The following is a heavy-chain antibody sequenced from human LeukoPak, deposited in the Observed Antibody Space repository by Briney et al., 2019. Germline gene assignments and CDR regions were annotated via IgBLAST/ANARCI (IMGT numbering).Heavy chain of an antibody. J-gene: IGHJ4*02. CDR3: ARDYTPFRWELLVFDY. D-gene: IGHD1-26*01. CDR1: GGSISSSSYY. V-gene: IGHV4-39*02. Sequence: PSETLSLTCTVSGGSISSSSYYWGWIRQPPGKGLEWIGSIYYSGSTYYNPSLKSRVTISVDTSKNQFSLKLSSVTAADTAVYYCARDYTPFRWELLVFDYWGQGTLVTVSS. CDR2: IYYSGST.